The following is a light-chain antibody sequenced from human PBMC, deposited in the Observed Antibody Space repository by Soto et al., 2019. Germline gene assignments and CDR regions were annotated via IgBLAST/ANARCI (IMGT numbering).Light chain of an antibody. J-gene: IGKJ3*01. CDR3: QQLSGYPIT. CDR2: AAS. CDR1: HDISSY. Sequence: DVQLTQSPSFLSASVGDRVTITCRASHDISSYLSWYQQKPGKAPDLLIYAASTLQRGVPSRFSGSGSGTDFTLTISSLQPEDSATYYCQQLSGYPITFGPGTKVD. V-gene: IGKV1-9*01.